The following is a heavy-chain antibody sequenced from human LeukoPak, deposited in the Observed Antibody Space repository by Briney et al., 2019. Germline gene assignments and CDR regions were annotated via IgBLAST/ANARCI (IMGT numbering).Heavy chain of an antibody. CDR3: ARGPSHSSCYYYYFDY. CDR1: GLTFSIHW. Sequence: GGSLRLSCAASGLTFSIHWMNWVRQAPGKGLECVANINQDGSDKYYVDSVKGRFTISRDNAQNSLYLQMNSLRAEDTAVYYCARGPSHSSCYYYYFDYWGQGTLVTVSS. J-gene: IGHJ4*02. CDR2: INQDGSDK. D-gene: IGHD3-22*01. V-gene: IGHV3-7*01.